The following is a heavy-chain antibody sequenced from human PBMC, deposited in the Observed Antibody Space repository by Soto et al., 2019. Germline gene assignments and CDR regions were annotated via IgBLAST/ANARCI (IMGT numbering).Heavy chain of an antibody. Sequence: GGCRRGSWAVSGLSSSCSWIRWFGQAPGQGLDWLGTIKLESSDKNYVDSVNGRFTMSRDNAKNSLYLQMDSLRAEDTAVYYCARYSGYGSGASLHHYLDCPGRRTPITVST. D-gene: IGHD3-10*01. CDR2: IKLESSDK. CDR3: ARYSGYGSGASLHHYLDC. CDR1: GLSSSCSW. V-gene: IGHV3-7*01. J-gene: IGHJ4*01.